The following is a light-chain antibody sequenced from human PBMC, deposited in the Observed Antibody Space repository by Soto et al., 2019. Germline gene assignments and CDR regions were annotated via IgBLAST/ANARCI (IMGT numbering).Light chain of an antibody. Sequence: DIQMTQSPSTLSASVGDRLTITCRATQSISNYLNWYQQKPGKAPKLLIYAASSLLSVVPSRFSGSGSGTDFTLTITNLQPEDFATYHCQQSYSAPWTFGQGTKVEMK. CDR3: QQSYSAPWT. J-gene: IGKJ1*01. CDR2: AAS. V-gene: IGKV1-39*01. CDR1: QSISNY.